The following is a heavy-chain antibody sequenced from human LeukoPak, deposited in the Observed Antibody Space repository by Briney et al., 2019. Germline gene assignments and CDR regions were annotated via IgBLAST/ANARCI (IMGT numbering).Heavy chain of an antibody. J-gene: IGHJ4*02. Sequence: GGSLRLSCAASGYTFSSYWMHWVRQAPGKGLVWVSRINSDGSSTSYADSVKGRFTISRDNAKNTLYLQMNSLRAEDTAVYYCARDVPSLSVPGYWGQGTLVTVSS. CDR1: GYTFSSYW. CDR3: ARDVPSLSVPGY. D-gene: IGHD2/OR15-2a*01. CDR2: INSDGSST. V-gene: IGHV3-74*01.